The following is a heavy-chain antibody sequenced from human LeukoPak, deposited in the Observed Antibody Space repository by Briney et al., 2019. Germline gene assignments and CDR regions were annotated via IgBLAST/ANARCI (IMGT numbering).Heavy chain of an antibody. V-gene: IGHV3-21*01. CDR2: ISSSSSYI. D-gene: IGHD3-16*02. CDR3: ARGFFDYVWGSYRSISFDY. Sequence: KTGGSLRLSCAAPGFTFSSYSMNWVRQAPGKGLEWVSSISSSSSYIYYADSVKGRFTISRDNAKNSLYLQMNSLRAEDTAVYYCARGFFDYVWGSYRSISFDYWGQGTLVTVSS. J-gene: IGHJ4*02. CDR1: GFTFSSYS.